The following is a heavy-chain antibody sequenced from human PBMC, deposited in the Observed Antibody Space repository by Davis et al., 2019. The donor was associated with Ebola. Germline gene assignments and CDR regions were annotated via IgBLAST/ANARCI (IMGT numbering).Heavy chain of an antibody. CDR1: GGSFSGYY. CDR2: INHSGST. D-gene: IGHD3-22*01. J-gene: IGHJ3*02. V-gene: IGHV4-34*01. Sequence: PSETLSLTCAVYGGSFSGYYWSWIRQPPGKGLEWIGEINHSGSTNYNPSLKSRVTISVDTSKNQFSLKLSSVTAADTAVYYCARDSSGYPDAFDIWGQGTMVTVSS. CDR3: ARDSSGYPDAFDI.